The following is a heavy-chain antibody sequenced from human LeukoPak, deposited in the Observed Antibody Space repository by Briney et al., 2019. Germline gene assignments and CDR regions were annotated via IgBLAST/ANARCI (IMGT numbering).Heavy chain of an antibody. D-gene: IGHD3-16*01. Sequence: PSETLSLTCDVSGGSISTGNYWWGWLRQPPGKGLEWIGIIFHTGKTHDNPFLKSRVSMSVDTSKNQFSLRLSAVTAADTAVYYCARQMGVGVWALDYWGQGALVTVSS. J-gene: IGHJ4*02. V-gene: IGHV4-39*01. CDR3: ARQMGVGVWALDY. CDR1: GGSISTGNYW. CDR2: IFHTGKT.